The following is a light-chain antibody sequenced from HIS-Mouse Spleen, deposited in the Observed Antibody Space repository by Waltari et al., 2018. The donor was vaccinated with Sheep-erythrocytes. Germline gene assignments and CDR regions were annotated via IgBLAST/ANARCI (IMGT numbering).Light chain of an antibody. J-gene: IGKJ4*01. V-gene: IGKV1-33*01. Sequence: DIQMTQSPSSLSASVGDRVTITCQASQDISNYLNWYQQKPGKAPKLLIYDASNLKTGVPSRFSGSGSGTDFTFNISSLQPEDIATYYCQQYDNLPLTFGGGTKVEIK. CDR3: QQYDNLPLT. CDR1: QDISNY. CDR2: DAS.